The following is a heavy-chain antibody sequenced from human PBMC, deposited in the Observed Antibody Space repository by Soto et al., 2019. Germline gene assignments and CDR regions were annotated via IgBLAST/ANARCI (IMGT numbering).Heavy chain of an antibody. CDR3: ARVAILPAAIRGRRNRNFDY. V-gene: IGHV3-30-3*01. CDR2: ISYDGSNK. CDR1: GFTFSSYA. J-gene: IGHJ4*02. Sequence: GGSLRLSCAASGFTFSSYAMHWVRQAPGKGLEWVAVISYDGSNKYYADSVKGRFTISRDNSKNTLYLQMNSLRAEDTAVYYCARVAILPAAIRGRRNRNFDYWAQGTLVTVS. D-gene: IGHD2-2*01.